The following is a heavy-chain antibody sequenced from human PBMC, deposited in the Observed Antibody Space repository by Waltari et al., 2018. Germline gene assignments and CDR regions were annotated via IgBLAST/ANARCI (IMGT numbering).Heavy chain of an antibody. CDR3: ARDLPSYYYDSSGSPLSY. J-gene: IGHJ4*02. CDR2: IWYDGSNK. D-gene: IGHD3-22*01. V-gene: IGHV3-33*01. Sequence: QVQLVESGGGVVQPGRSLRLSCAASGFTFSSSGMHWVRQAPGKGLEWVAVIWYDGSNKYYADSVKGRFTISRDNSKNTLYLQMNSLRAEDTAVYYCARDLPSYYYDSSGSPLSYWGQGTLVTVSS. CDR1: GFTFSSSG.